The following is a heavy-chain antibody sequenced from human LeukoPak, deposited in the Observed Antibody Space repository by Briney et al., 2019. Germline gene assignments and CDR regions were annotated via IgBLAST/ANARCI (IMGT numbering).Heavy chain of an antibody. J-gene: IGHJ4*02. CDR2: IYYSGST. V-gene: IGHV4-59*01. CDR3: ARGDGYNYYMFFVY. CDR1: GGSISSYY. Sequence: SETLSLTCTVSGGSISSYYWSWIRQPPGKGLEWIGYIYYSGSTNYNPSLKSRVTISVDTSKNQFSLKLSSVTAADTAVYYCARGDGYNYYMFFVYWGQGTLVTVSS. D-gene: IGHD5-24*01.